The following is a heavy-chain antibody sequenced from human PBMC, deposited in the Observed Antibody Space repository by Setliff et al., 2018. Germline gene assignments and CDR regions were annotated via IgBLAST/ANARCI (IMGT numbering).Heavy chain of an antibody. CDR3: ARDFGGWNLYYFDF. J-gene: IGHJ4*02. CDR2: IRNGGST. V-gene: IGHV3-48*03. CDR1: GFTFSSDP. Sequence: GGSLRLSCAASGFTFSSDPMNWVRQAPGKGLEWLSNIRNGGSTSYADSVKGRFTISRDIAENSLYLRMNGLRAEDTAFYYCARDFGGWNLYYFDFRGQGTLVTVSS. D-gene: IGHD6-19*01.